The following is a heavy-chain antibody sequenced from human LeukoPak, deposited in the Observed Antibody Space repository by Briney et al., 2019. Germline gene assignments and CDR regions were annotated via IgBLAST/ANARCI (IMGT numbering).Heavy chain of an antibody. CDR1: GYTFTGYY. J-gene: IGHJ4*02. D-gene: IGHD4-17*01. CDR3: ARAPDYGDYVPLGDASDY. Sequence: ASVKVSCKASGYTFTGYYMHWVRQAPGQGLEWMGWINPNSGGTNYAQKLQGRVTMTTDTSTSTAYMELRSLRSDDTAVYYCARAPDYGDYVPLGDASDYWGQGTLVTVSS. CDR2: INPNSGGT. V-gene: IGHV1-2*02.